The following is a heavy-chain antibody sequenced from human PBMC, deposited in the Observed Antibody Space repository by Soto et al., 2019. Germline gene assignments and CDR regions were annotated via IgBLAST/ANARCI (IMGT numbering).Heavy chain of an antibody. D-gene: IGHD6-19*01. CDR2: ITSDTKTI. V-gene: IGHV3-48*02. J-gene: IGHJ4*02. CDR1: GFTFSVYS. CDR3: ASSVECHFDY. Sequence: EVQLVESGGDLVQREGSLRLSCVASGFTFSVYSMNWVRQAPGKGLEWFSYITSDTKTIKYADSVKGRFTISRDNAKNSVYLQMNSVRDEDTAVYYCASSVECHFDYWGQGTVVTVSS.